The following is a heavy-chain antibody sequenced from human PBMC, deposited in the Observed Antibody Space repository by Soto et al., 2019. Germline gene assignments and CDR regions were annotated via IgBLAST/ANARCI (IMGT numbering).Heavy chain of an antibody. CDR3: ASGRKGAYCSGGSCYYYYYYMDV. CDR1: GGCFSGYY. CDR2: INHSGST. Sequence: SETLALTCAVYGGCFSGYYWRWIRQPPGKGLEWIGEINHSGSTNYNPSLKSRVTISVDTSKNQFSLKLSSVTAADTAVYYCASGRKGAYCSGGSCYYYYYYMDVWGKGTTVTVS. J-gene: IGHJ6*03. D-gene: IGHD2-15*01. V-gene: IGHV4-34*01.